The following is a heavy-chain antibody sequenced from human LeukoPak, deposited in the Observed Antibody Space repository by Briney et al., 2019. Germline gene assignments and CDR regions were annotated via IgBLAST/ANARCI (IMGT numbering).Heavy chain of an antibody. CDR1: GYTFTGYY. CDR2: INPNSGGT. J-gene: IGHJ4*02. CDR3: ATGLGVLDPEANS. D-gene: IGHD3/OR15-3a*01. Sequence: GASVKVSCKASGYTFTGYYMHWVRQAPGQGLEWMGWINPNSGGTNYVQKFQGRVTMTRDTSISTAYMELSRLRSDDTAVYYCATGLGVLDPEANSWGQGTLVTVSS. V-gene: IGHV1-2*02.